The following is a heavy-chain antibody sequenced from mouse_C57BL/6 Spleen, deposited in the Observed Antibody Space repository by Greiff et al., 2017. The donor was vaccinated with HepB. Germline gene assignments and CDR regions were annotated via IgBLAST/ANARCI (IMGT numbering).Heavy chain of an antibody. J-gene: IGHJ2*01. Sequence: LQQSGAELVRPGASVTLSCKASGYTFTDYEMHWVKQTPVHGLEWIGAIDPETGGTAYNQKFKGKAILTADKSSSTAYMELRSLTSEDSAVYYCTRSELVLYYFDYWGQGTTLTVSS. CDR1: GYTFTDYE. CDR2: IDPETGGT. D-gene: IGHD1-1*02. V-gene: IGHV1-15*01. CDR3: TRSELVLYYFDY.